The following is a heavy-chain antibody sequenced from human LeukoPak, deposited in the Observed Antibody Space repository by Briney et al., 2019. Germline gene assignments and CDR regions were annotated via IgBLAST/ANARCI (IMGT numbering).Heavy chain of an antibody. J-gene: IGHJ4*02. V-gene: IGHV4-34*01. CDR3: ARQWSNFWSDS. CDR2: INHSGST. CDR1: GGPFSGYY. Sequence: PSETLSLTCAVYGGPFSGYYWSWIRQPPGKGLEWIGEINHSGSTNYNPSLKSRVTISVDTSKNQFSLKLSSVTAADTAVYYCARQWSNFWSDSWGQGTLVTVSS. D-gene: IGHD3-3*01.